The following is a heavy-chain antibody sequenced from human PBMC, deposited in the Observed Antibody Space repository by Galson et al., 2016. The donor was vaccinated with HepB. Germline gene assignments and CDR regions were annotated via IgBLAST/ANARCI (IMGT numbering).Heavy chain of an antibody. CDR3: AREGYNSGWYY. Sequence: SVKVSCKASGYTFTTYYMHWVRQAPGQGLEWMGIITPGGGSTSYAQKFQGRITVTRDTSTSTVYMELSSLISEDTAVYYCAREGYNSGWYYRGQGTLVTVSS. D-gene: IGHD6-19*01. CDR2: ITPGGGST. V-gene: IGHV1-46*01. CDR1: GYTFTTYY. J-gene: IGHJ4*02.